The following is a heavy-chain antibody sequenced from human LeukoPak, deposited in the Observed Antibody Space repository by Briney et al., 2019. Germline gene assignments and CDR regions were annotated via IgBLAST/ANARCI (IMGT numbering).Heavy chain of an antibody. CDR1: GFTFSSYN. V-gene: IGHV3-21*01. CDR2: ISTSSSYI. D-gene: IGHD6-13*01. J-gene: IGHJ3*02. Sequence: PGGSLRLSCAASGFTFSSYNMNWVRQAPGKGLEWVSSISTSSSYIYYADSVKGRFTISRDNARNSLYLQMNSLRAEDTAVYYCARAHHRYSSTRWAFDIWGQGTMVTVSS. CDR3: ARAHHRYSSTRWAFDI.